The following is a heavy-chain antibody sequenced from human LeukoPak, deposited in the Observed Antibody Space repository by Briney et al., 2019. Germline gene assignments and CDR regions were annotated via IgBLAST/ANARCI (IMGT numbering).Heavy chain of an antibody. J-gene: IGHJ5*02. D-gene: IGHD5-24*01. V-gene: IGHV1-69*05. CDR2: IIPIFGTA. CDR1: GGTFSSYA. CDR3: ARDPGDGYNSGSWFDP. Sequence: SVKVSCKASGGTFSSYAISWVRQAPGQGLEWMGRIIPIFGTANYAQKFQGRVTITTDESTSTAYMELGSLRSEDTAVYYCARDPGDGYNSGSWFDPWGQGTLVTVSS.